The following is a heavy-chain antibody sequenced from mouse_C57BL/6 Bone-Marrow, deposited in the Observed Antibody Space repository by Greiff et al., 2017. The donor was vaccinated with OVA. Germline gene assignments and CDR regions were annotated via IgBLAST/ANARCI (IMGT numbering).Heavy chain of an antibody. CDR2: IHPSDSDT. Sequence: VQLQQPGAELVKPGASVKVSCKASGYTFTSYWMHWVKQRPGQGLEWIGRIHPSDSDTNYNQKFKGKATLTVDKSSSTAYMQLSSLTSEDSAVYYCAIYRSSSYDYAMDYWGQGTSVTVSS. CDR1: GYTFTSYW. J-gene: IGHJ4*01. CDR3: AIYRSSSYDYAMDY. D-gene: IGHD1-1*01. V-gene: IGHV1-74*01.